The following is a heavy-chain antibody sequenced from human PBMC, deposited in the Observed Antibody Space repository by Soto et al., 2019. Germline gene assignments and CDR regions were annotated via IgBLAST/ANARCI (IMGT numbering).Heavy chain of an antibody. D-gene: IGHD2-2*01. J-gene: IGHJ4*02. Sequence: GGSLRLSCAASGFTFSSYAMHWVRQAPGKGLEWVAVISYDGSNKYYADSVKGRFTISRDNSKNTLYLQMNSLRAEDTAVYYCARDRNPSWYFDYWGQGTLVTVSS. CDR2: ISYDGSNK. CDR3: ARDRNPSWYFDY. V-gene: IGHV3-30-3*01. CDR1: GFTFSSYA.